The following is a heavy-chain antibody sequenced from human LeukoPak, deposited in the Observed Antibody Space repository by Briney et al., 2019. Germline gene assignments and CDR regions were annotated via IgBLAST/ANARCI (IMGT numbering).Heavy chain of an antibody. Sequence: PSETLSLACTVSGGSISSYYWSWIRQPPGKGLEWIGYIYYSGSTNYNPSLKSRVTISVDTSKNQFSLKLSSVTAADTAVYYCATEVYGSGSYYRYDAFDIWGQGTMVTVSS. J-gene: IGHJ3*02. CDR2: IYYSGST. D-gene: IGHD3-10*01. CDR3: ATEVYGSGSYYRYDAFDI. V-gene: IGHV4-59*01. CDR1: GGSISSYY.